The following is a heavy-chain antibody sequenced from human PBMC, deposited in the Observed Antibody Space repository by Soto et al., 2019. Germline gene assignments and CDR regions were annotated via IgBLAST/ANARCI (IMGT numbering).Heavy chain of an antibody. Sequence: SETLSLTCTVSGGSISSGGDYWSWIRQHPGKGLEWIGYIYYSGSTYYNPSLKSRVTISVDTSKNQFSLKLSSVTAADTAVYYCARDQSGYGSGSYYRFGMDVWGQGTTVTVSS. D-gene: IGHD3-10*01. J-gene: IGHJ6*02. V-gene: IGHV4-31*03. CDR3: ARDQSGYGSGSYYRFGMDV. CDR2: IYYSGST. CDR1: GGSISSGGDY.